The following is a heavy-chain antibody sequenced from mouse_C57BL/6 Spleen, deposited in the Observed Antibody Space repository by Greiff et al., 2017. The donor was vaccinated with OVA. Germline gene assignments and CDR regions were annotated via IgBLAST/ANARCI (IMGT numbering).Heavy chain of an antibody. Sequence: QVQLQQPGAELVKPGASVKLSCKASGYTFTSYWMQWVKQRPGQGLEWIGEIDPSDSYTNYNQKFKGKATLTVDTSSRTAYMQLSSRTSEDSAVYYGARAGRDYYGSSHWYFDVWGTGTTVTVSS. CDR1: GYTFTSYW. CDR3: ARAGRDYYGSSHWYFDV. D-gene: IGHD1-1*01. V-gene: IGHV1-50*01. J-gene: IGHJ1*03. CDR2: IDPSDSYT.